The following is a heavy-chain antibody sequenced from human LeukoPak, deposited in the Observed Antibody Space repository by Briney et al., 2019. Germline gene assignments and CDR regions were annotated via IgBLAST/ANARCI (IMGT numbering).Heavy chain of an antibody. Sequence: PGGTLRLSCAASGFTFSSHGMNWVRQAPGKGLEGVSGISGSGVITYYADSVKGRFTISRDNSKNTLYLQMNSLRGDDTAVYYCAKEGPDYSVAAGLEYWGQGTLVTVSS. CDR3: AKEGPDYSVAAGLEY. V-gene: IGHV3-23*01. D-gene: IGHD6-13*01. CDR1: GFTFSSHG. CDR2: ISGSGVIT. J-gene: IGHJ4*02.